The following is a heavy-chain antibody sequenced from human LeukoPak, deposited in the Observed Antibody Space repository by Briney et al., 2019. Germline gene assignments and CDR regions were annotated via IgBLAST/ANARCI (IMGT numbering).Heavy chain of an antibody. CDR2: IAVGSGNT. D-gene: IGHD3-10*01. J-gene: IGHJ4*02. Sequence: SVKVSCKASGFTFTSSAMQWVRQARGQRLEWIGWIAVGSGNTNYAQKFQERVTITRNMSTSKAYMELSSLRSEDTAVYYCAAYYGSGSYPIGGDYWGQGTLVTVSS. CDR1: GFTFTSSA. V-gene: IGHV1-58*02. CDR3: AAYYGSGSYPIGGDY.